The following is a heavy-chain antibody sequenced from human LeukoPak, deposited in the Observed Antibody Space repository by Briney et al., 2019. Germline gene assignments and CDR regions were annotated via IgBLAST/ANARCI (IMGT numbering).Heavy chain of an antibody. J-gene: IGHJ5*02. CDR3: ARARIHNWFDP. Sequence: GASVKVSCKASGYTFTGCYMHWVRQAPGQWLGWMGRINPNSGGTNYAQTFQGRVTMTRDTSISTAYMELSRLRSDDTAVYYCARARIHNWFDPWGQGTLVTVSS. V-gene: IGHV1-2*06. CDR1: GYTFTGCY. D-gene: IGHD2-21*01. CDR2: INPNSGGT.